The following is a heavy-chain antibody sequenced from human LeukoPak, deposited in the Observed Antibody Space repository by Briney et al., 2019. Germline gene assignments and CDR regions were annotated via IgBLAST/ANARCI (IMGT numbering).Heavy chain of an antibody. V-gene: IGHV4-34*01. D-gene: IGHD6-6*01. CDR2: INHSGST. J-gene: IGHJ3*02. Sequence: GSLRLSCAASGFTFSDYWMHWVRQPPGEGLEWIGEINHSGSTNYNPSLKSRVTISVDTSRNQFSLKLSSVTAADTAVYYCARRQLVSAFDIWGQGTMVTVSS. CDR3: ARRQLVSAFDI. CDR1: GFTFSDYW.